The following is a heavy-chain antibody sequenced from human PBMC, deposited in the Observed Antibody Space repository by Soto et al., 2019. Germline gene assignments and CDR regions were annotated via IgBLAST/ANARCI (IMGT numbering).Heavy chain of an antibody. CDR1: GFTFSSYW. CDR3: ARDRLKIAVASWYFDY. V-gene: IGHV3-7*01. CDR2: IKQDGSEK. D-gene: IGHD6-19*01. J-gene: IGHJ4*02. Sequence: PGGSLRLSCAASGFTFSSYWMSWVRQAPGKGLEWVANIKQDGSEKYYVDSVKGRFTISRDNAKNSLYLQMNSLRAEDTAVYYCARDRLKIAVASWYFDYWGQGTLVTVSS.